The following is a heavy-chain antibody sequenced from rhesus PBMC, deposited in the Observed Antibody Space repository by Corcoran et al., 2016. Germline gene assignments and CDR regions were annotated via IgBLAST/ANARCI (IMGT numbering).Heavy chain of an antibody. V-gene: IGHV3S25*01. CDR2: IHSGGGST. D-gene: IGHD6-31*01. CDR3: ATQIAAAGRGWYFDY. J-gene: IGHJ4*01. CDR1: GFTFSSYW. Sequence: EVQLVESGGGLAKPGGSLRLSCAASGFTFSSYWMNWVRQAPGKGLEWVSAIHSGGGSTYYADCVKGRFTISRDNSKNTLSLQMNSLRAEDTAVYYCATQIAAAGRGWYFDYWGQGVLVTVSS.